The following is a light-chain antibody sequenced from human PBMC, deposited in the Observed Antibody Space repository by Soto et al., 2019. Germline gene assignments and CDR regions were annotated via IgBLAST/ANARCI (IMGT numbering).Light chain of an antibody. CDR1: QSISSY. CDR3: QQSYSTPYT. V-gene: IGKV1-39*01. J-gene: IGKJ2*01. CDR2: AAS. Sequence: DIPMTQSPSSLSASLGDRVTITCRPSQSISSYLNWYQQKPGKAPKLLIYAASSLQSGVPSRFSGSGSGTDFTLTISSLQPEDFATYYCQQSYSTPYTFGQGTKLEIK.